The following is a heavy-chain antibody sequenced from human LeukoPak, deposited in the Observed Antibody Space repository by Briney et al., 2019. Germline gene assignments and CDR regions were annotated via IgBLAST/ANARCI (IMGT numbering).Heavy chain of an antibody. V-gene: IGHV3-23*01. CDR2: ISGSDGST. CDR1: GFTFSSYA. J-gene: IGHJ4*02. Sequence: PGGSLRLACAASGFTFSSYAMSWVRQAPGKGLEWVSGISGSDGSTYYTDSVVGRFTISRDNSNNTLYLRMNSLRAEDTAVYYCAKNWDYWGQGTLVTVSS. CDR3: AKNWDY.